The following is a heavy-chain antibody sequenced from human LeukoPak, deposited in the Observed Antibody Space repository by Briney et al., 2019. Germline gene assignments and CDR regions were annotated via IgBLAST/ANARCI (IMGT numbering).Heavy chain of an antibody. Sequence: PGGSLRLSCAASGFTVSSYEMNWVRQAPGKGLEWVSYISRSGNSIYYADSVKGRFTISRDNAKNTLYLQMNSLRAEDTAVYYCARDYRSYYQYWGQGALVTVSS. CDR3: ARDYRSYYQY. CDR1: GFTVSSYE. D-gene: IGHD1-26*01. CDR2: ISRSGNSI. J-gene: IGHJ4*02. V-gene: IGHV3-48*03.